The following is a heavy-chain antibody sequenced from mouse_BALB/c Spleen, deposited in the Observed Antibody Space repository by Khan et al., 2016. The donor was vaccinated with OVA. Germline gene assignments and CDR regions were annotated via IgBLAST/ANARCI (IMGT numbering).Heavy chain of an antibody. V-gene: IGHV5-17*02. Sequence: EVQLVESGGGLVQPGGSRKLSCAASGFTFSSFGMHWVRQAPKKGLEWVAYISSGSSTIYYVDTVKGRFTISRDNPKNTPYLQMSSLRSEDTALYYCARSGDDFHGYFDVWGAGTSVTVSS. CDR2: ISSGSSTI. J-gene: IGHJ1*01. CDR1: GFTFSSFG. CDR3: ARSGDDFHGYFDV. D-gene: IGHD2-13*01.